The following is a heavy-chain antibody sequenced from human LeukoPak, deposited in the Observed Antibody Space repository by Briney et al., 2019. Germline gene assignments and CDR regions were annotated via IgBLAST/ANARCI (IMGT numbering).Heavy chain of an antibody. D-gene: IGHD6-19*01. J-gene: IGHJ4*02. CDR1: GFTFSDSS. CDR2: ISSRGTAI. CDR3: AIDPPYRSGWFLDHPYYFDN. Sequence: GGSLRLSCAASGFTFSDSSINWVRQAPGKGLEWLSYISSRGTAIYYADSVKGRFTISRDNARNLLYLQMNSLIAEDTAVYYCAIDPPYRSGWFLDHPYYFDNWGRGTLVSVSS. V-gene: IGHV3-48*04.